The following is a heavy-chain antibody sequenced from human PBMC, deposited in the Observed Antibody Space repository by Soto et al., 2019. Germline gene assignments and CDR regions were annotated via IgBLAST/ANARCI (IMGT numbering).Heavy chain of an antibody. CDR1: GRSISSGGYY. CDR2: IYYSGST. D-gene: IGHD3-9*01. V-gene: IGHV4-31*03. J-gene: IGHJ4*02. CDR3: ARGFDWAIDY. Sequence: PSETLSLTCTVSGRSISSGGYYWSWIRQHPGKGLEWIGYIYYSGSTYYNPSLKSRVTISVDTSKNQFSLKLSSVTAADTAVYYCARGFDWAIDYWGQGTLVTVS.